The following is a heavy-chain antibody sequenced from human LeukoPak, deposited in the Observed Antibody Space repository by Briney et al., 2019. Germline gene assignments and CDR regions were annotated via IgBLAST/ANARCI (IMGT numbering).Heavy chain of an antibody. J-gene: IGHJ3*02. CDR1: GFTFSDYT. Sequence: GGSLRLSCTTSGFTFSDYTMNWVRQAPGKGLEWVSSISSSSRYRYHADSVKGRFTISRDNAKDSLYLQMNSLRAEDTAVYYCAREDPIEAFDIWGRGTMVTVSS. CDR2: ISSSSRYR. V-gene: IGHV3-21*01. CDR3: AREDPIEAFDI.